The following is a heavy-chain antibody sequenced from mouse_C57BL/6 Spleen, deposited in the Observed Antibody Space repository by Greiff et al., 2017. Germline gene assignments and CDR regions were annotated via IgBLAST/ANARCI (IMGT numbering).Heavy chain of an antibody. CDR3: ARSEYLGGSSYEYAMDY. CDR1: GYAFSSSW. V-gene: IGHV1-82*01. D-gene: IGHD1-1*01. Sequence: VQLQQSGPELVKPGASVKISCKASGYAFSSSWMNWVKQRPGKGLKWIGRIYPGDGDTNYNGKFKGKATLTADKSSSTAYMQLSSLTSEDSAVYFCARSEYLGGSSYEYAMDYWGQGTSVTVSS. CDR2: IYPGDGDT. J-gene: IGHJ4*01.